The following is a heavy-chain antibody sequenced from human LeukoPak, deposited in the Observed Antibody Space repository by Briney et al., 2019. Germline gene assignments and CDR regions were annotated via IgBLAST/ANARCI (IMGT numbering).Heavy chain of an antibody. CDR3: AKAHLNWNPQILFDY. J-gene: IGHJ4*02. CDR1: GFTFSSYA. Sequence: GGSLRLSCAASGFTFSSYAMSWARQAPGKGLEWVSAISGSGGSTYYADSVKGRFTISRDNSKNTLYLQMNSLRAEDTAVYYCAKAHLNWNPQILFDYWGQGTLVTVSS. D-gene: IGHD1-20*01. V-gene: IGHV3-23*01. CDR2: ISGSGGST.